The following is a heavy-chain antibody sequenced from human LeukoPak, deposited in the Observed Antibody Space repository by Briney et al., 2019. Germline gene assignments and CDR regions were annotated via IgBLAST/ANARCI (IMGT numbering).Heavy chain of an antibody. CDR1: GYTFTTYA. D-gene: IGHD6-13*01. Sequence: GASVKVSCKTSGYTFTTYAMHWVRQAPGQRLEWMGWINAVNGNTKYSQKLQGRVTITSDTSASIAYMELSSLRSEDTAVYYCARDRGGSSPFDYWGQGTLVTVSS. CDR2: INAVNGNT. J-gene: IGHJ4*02. V-gene: IGHV1-3*01. CDR3: ARDRGGSSPFDY.